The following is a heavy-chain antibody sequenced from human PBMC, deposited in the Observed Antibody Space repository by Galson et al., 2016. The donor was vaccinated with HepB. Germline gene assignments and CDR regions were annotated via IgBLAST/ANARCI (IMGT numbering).Heavy chain of an antibody. CDR1: GGSFSDYF. V-gene: IGHV4-34*01. J-gene: IGHJ4*02. CDR3: VRRRLRQRRKGILATRWRGPYFSSFDS. Sequence: SETLSLTCAVYGGSFSDYFWGWIRQPPGKGLEWIAEINHSGSTNSNPSLESRVSLSVDTSKNQFSLNLYSLTAADTADSFCVRRRLRQRRKGILATRWRGPYFSSFDSWGQGTLVTVSS. CDR2: INHSGST. D-gene: IGHD5-12*01.